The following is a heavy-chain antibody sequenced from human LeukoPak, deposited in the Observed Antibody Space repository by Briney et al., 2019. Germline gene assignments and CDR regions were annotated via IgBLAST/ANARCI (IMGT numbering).Heavy chain of an antibody. CDR3: ATGSRHEPTSYDYIDV. D-gene: IGHD1-14*01. V-gene: IGHV4-4*07. CDR2: IYTSGIS. J-gene: IGHJ6*03. CDR1: GGSISGHY. Sequence: SETLSLTCSVSGGSISGHYWSWIRQSAGKGLEWIGRIYTSGISNYNPSLKSRVSMSVDTSKTQFSLRLTSVTAADTALYYCATGSRHEPTSYDYIDVWGKGTTVTVSS.